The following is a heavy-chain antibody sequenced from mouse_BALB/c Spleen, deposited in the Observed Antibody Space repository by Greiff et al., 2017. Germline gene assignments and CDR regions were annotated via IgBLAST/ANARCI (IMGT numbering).Heavy chain of an antibody. CDR3: ARALFDY. J-gene: IGHJ2*01. CDR1: GFTFSSYA. V-gene: IGHV5-9-4*01. Sequence: EVQRVESGGGLVKPGGSLKLSCAASGFTFSSYAMSWVRQSPEKRLEWVAEISSGGSYPYYPDTVTGRFTISRDNAKNTLYLEMSSLRSEDTAMYYCARALFDYWGQGTTLTVSS. CDR2: ISSGGSYP.